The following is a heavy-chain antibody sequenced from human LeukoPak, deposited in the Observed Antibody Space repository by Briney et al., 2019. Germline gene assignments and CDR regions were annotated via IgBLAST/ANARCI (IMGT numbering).Heavy chain of an antibody. J-gene: IGHJ6*04. CDR2: IYYSGST. CDR3: ARSTYYYDSSGLNV. Sequence: PSETLSLTCTVSGGPISSYYWSWIRQPPGKGLEWIGYIYYSGSTNYNPSLKSRVTISVDTSKNQFSLKLSSVTAADTAVYYCARSTYYYDSSGLNVWGKGTTVTVSS. CDR1: GGPISSYY. D-gene: IGHD3-22*01. V-gene: IGHV4-59*01.